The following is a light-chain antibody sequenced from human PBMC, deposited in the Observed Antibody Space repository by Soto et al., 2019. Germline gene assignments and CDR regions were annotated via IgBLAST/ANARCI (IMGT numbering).Light chain of an antibody. CDR1: QDMHVY. V-gene: IGKV1-8*01. CDR2: GAS. CDR3: QQYYSYPYT. J-gene: IGKJ2*01. Sequence: AIRMTQSPPSMSASTGDRFKITCRASQDMHVYLAWYQQKPGGAPKVLISGASTLQRGVPSRFSGGGSGTEFALTIRSLQAEDFATYYCQQYYSYPYTFGQGTKLEIK.